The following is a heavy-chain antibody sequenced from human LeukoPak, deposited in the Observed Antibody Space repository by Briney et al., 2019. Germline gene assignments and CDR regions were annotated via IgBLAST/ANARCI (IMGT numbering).Heavy chain of an antibody. D-gene: IGHD4-11*01. CDR3: AGEPSYSAISVYFDY. V-gene: IGHV1-18*01. J-gene: IGHJ4*02. Sequence: GASVKVSCKASGYTFTSYGISWVRQAPGQGLEWMGWISAYNGNTNYAQKLQGRVTMTTDTSTSTAYMELRSLRSVDTAVYYCAGEPSYSAISVYFDYWGQGTLVTVSS. CDR1: GYTFTSYG. CDR2: ISAYNGNT.